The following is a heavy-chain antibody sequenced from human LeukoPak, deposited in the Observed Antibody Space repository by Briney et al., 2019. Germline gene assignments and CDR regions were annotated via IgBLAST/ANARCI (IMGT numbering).Heavy chain of an antibody. V-gene: IGHV4-39*07. Sequence: PSETLSLTCTVSGGSSSSRSDYWGWIRQPPGKGLEWIGSIYHSGSTYYNPSLKSRVTISVDTSKNQFSLKLSSVTAADTAVYYCAREGYCSGGSCYRNWFDPWGQGTLVTVSS. CDR3: AREGYCSGGSCYRNWFDP. D-gene: IGHD2-15*01. CDR2: IYHSGST. CDR1: GGSSSSRSDY. J-gene: IGHJ5*02.